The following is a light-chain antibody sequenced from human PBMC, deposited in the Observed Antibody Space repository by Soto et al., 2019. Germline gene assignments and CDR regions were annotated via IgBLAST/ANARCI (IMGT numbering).Light chain of an antibody. CDR3: HQYCSYLRT. J-gene: IGKJ3*01. CDR2: KAS. Sequence: DIQMTQSPSTLSASVGDRVTITCRASQSISGCLAWYQQNPGKAPKLLIYKASTLETGVPSRFSGSGSGTEFTLTISSLQPEDVATDYCHQYCSYLRTFGPGTKVDIK. V-gene: IGKV1-5*03. CDR1: QSISGC.